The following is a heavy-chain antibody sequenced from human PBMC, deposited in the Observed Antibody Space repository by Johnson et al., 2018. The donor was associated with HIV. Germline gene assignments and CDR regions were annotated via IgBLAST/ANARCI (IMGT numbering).Heavy chain of an antibody. CDR2: ISYDGSNK. D-gene: IGHD3-3*01. J-gene: IGHJ3*02. CDR1: GFTFSSYA. CDR3: ATERQFLEWLPSHRALDI. V-gene: IGHV3-30*04. Sequence: QVQLVESGGGMVQPGRSLRLSCAASGFTFSSYAMHWVRQAPGKGLEWVAVISYDGSNKYYADSVKGRFTISRDNSKNTLYLQMNSLKSEDTAVYYCATERQFLEWLPSHRALDIWGQGTMVTVSS.